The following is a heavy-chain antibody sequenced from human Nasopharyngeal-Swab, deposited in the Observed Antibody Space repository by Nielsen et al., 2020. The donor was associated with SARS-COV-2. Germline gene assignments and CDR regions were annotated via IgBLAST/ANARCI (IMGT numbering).Heavy chain of an antibody. V-gene: IGHV3-74*01. CDR2: INRDGSST. CDR3: ASSRPLWAFDI. J-gene: IGHJ3*02. Sequence: WIRGPRGRGRVWVSRINRDGSSTIYADSVKGRFTISRDNAKNTLYLQMNSLRAEDTAVYYCASSRPLWAFDIWGQGTMVTVSS.